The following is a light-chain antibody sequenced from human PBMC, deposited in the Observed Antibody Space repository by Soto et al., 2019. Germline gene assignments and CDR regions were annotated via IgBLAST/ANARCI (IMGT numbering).Light chain of an antibody. V-gene: IGKV1-5*01. CDR2: GAS. CDR1: QSISSW. Sequence: DLQRTQSPSTLSASVGDRVTITCRASQSISSWLAWYQKKPGKPPKVLIYGASNLQSGVPPRFSGSGSGTDFNLAISRLQTEDSATYDCLQDINYPWTFGQGTKVDIK. J-gene: IGKJ1*01. CDR3: LQDINYPWT.